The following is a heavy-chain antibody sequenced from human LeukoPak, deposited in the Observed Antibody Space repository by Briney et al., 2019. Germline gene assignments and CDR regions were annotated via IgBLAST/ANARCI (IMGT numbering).Heavy chain of an antibody. J-gene: IGHJ4*02. CDR1: GYTFTEYF. Sequence: ASVKVSCKASGYTFTEYFMQWERQAPGQGLEWMGRINLKSGYTEDSQDFQGRFTMTRDTSINTAYMELSSLRSDDTAIYYCARDLASTANWEFDYWGQGTPVTVSP. D-gene: IGHD7-27*01. V-gene: IGHV1-2*06. CDR2: INLKSGYT. CDR3: ARDLASTANWEFDY.